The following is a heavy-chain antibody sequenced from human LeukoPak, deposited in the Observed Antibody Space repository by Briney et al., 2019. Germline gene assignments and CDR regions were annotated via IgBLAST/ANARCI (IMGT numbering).Heavy chain of an antibody. V-gene: IGHV3-53*01. D-gene: IGHD3-10*01. J-gene: IGHJ4*02. Sequence: GGSLTLSCAASGFTVSSNYMSWVRQAPGKGLEWVSVIYSGGSTYYADSVKGRFTISRDNSKNTLYLQMNSLTAEDTAVYYCARVYGSGLYYFDYWGQGTLVTVSS. CDR2: IYSGGST. CDR1: GFTVSSNY. CDR3: ARVYGSGLYYFDY.